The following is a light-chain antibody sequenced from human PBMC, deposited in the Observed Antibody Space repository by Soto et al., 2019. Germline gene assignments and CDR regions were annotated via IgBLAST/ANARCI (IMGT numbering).Light chain of an antibody. CDR2: SAS. Sequence: DITMTQSPSSVSASVGDRVTITCRASEAISSWLAWYQQKPGRAPKLLIYSASSLQNGAPSRFTGSGSGTDFTLTSTSLQPDDTAIYYCQQARSFPLTFGGGTKVEIK. CDR3: QQARSFPLT. CDR1: EAISSW. J-gene: IGKJ4*01. V-gene: IGKV1-12*01.